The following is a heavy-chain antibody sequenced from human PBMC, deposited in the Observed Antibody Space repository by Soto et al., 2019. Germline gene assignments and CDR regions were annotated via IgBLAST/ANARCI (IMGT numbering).Heavy chain of an antibody. CDR2: ISGSGGST. Sequence: GGSLRLSCAASGFTFSSYAMSWVRQAPGKGLEWVSAISGSGGSTYYADSVKGRFTFSRDNAENSLYLQMNTLRDDDTAVYYCARLGGSYWNYYGMDVWGQGTTVTVSS. V-gene: IGHV3-23*01. CDR1: GFTFSSYA. J-gene: IGHJ6*02. D-gene: IGHD1-26*01. CDR3: ARLGGSYWNYYGMDV.